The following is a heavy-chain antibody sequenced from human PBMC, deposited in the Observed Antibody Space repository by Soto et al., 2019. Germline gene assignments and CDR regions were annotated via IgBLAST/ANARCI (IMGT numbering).Heavy chain of an antibody. V-gene: IGHV1-46*03. D-gene: IGHD4-17*01. Sequence: GASVKVSCKASRYTFTSYYMHWVRQAPGQGLEWMGIINPSGGSTSYAQKFQGRVTMTRDTSTSTVYMELSSLRSEDTAVYYCARDRTTVTLIDYWGQGTLVTVSS. CDR2: INPSGGST. CDR1: RYTFTSYY. CDR3: ARDRTTVTLIDY. J-gene: IGHJ4*02.